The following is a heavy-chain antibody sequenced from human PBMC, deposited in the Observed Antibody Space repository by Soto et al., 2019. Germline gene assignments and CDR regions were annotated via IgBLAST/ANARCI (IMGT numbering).Heavy chain of an antibody. CDR1: VGSIKNYY. CDR2: IYSSGSG. V-gene: IGHV4-59*01. Sequence: SEPLSLPCTVSVGSIKNYYWSWIRQSPGKRLEWIAHIYSSGSGHFSPSLQSRVTISLGPSENQLSLSLASVTAADTAVYYCARNPPGPVDFDVWGPGTLVTVSS. J-gene: IGHJ4*02. CDR3: ARNPPGPVDFDV.